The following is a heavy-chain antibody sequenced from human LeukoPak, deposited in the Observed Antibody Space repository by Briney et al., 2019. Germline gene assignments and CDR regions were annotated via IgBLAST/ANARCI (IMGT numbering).Heavy chain of an antibody. D-gene: IGHD2-15*01. CDR1: GFTFSSNS. Sequence: GGSLRLSCAASGFTFSSNSMNWVRQAPGKGLEWVSYISSSSGTIYYADSVRGQFTISRDNAKNSLYLQMNSLRAEDTAVYYCARELGYCSGGSCQNIRFDPWGQGTLVTVSS. CDR2: ISSSSGTI. V-gene: IGHV3-48*01. CDR3: ARELGYCSGGSCQNIRFDP. J-gene: IGHJ5*02.